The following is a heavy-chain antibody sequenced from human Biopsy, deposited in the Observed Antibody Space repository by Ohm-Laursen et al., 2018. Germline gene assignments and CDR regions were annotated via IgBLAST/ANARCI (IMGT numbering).Heavy chain of an antibody. CDR2: VMPFFGTA. CDR1: GGTFSSDI. V-gene: IGHV1-69*06. D-gene: IGHD3-22*01. Sequence: SVKVSCKASGGTFSSDIFAWVRQAPGQRPEWMGDVMPFFGTAQYAPKLQGRVSMTADKTTYTAYMELTSLTSEDTAVYFCARHFYDTSGYNWFDPWGQGTLVTVSS. J-gene: IGHJ5*02. CDR3: ARHFYDTSGYNWFDP.